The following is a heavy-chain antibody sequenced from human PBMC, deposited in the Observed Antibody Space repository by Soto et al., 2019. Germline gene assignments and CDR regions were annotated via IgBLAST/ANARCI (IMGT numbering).Heavy chain of an antibody. D-gene: IGHD2-2*01. V-gene: IGHV1-46*01. J-gene: IGHJ6*02. CDR2: INPSGGST. CDR3: ARVYCSSTGCYDYYYYYGMDV. Sequence: ASVKVSCKASGYTFTSYYMHWVRQAPGQGLEWMGIINPSGGSTSCAQKFQGRVTMTRDTSTSTVYMELSSLRSEDTAVYYCARVYCSSTGCYDYYYYYGMDVWGQGTTVTVSS. CDR1: GYTFTSYY.